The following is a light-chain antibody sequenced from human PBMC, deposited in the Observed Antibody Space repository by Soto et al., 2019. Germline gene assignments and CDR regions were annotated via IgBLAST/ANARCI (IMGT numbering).Light chain of an antibody. CDR1: QSISSN. Sequence: VMTQSPATLSVSPGERATLSCRASQSISSNLAWYQQKLGQAPRLLIYGASTRATDIPARFSGSGSGTEFTLTISSLQSEDFAIYYCQQYKYWPLAFGGGTKVDIK. CDR2: GAS. J-gene: IGKJ4*01. CDR3: QQYKYWPLA. V-gene: IGKV3-15*01.